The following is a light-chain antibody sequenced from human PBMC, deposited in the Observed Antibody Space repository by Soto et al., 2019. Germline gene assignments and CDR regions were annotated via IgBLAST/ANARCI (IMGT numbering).Light chain of an antibody. J-gene: IGKJ2*01. CDR2: AAS. Sequence: DIQMTQSPSSLSASVGARVAITCRASQSISSYLNCYQQKQGKCPMHLTFAASSLSNGLPSMFSGSGAGTDFTLTIISLQPEDFATYNCQQSYSTPYAFGQGTKV. V-gene: IGKV1-39*01. CDR1: QSISSY. CDR3: QQSYSTPYA.